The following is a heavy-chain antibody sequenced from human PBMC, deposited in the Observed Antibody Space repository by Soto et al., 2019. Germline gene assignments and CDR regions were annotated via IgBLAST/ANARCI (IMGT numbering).Heavy chain of an antibody. CDR1: GYSLRGYY. Sequence: GASVKVSCKASGYSLRGYYLHWVRQAPGQGPEWMGWINPNSGGTKYVQKFQGRVTMTRDTSISTVYLELSRLRSDDTAVYYCGRGWGIAAPGPNWFDPWGQGTLVTVSS. J-gene: IGHJ5*02. V-gene: IGHV1-2*02. CDR3: GRGWGIAAPGPNWFDP. CDR2: INPNSGGT. D-gene: IGHD6-13*01.